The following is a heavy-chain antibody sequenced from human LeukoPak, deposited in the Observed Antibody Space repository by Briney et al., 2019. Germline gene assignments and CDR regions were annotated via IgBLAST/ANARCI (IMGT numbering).Heavy chain of an antibody. CDR2: ISYDGSNK. D-gene: IGHD5-18*01. V-gene: IGHV3-30*04. CDR1: GFTFSSYA. J-gene: IGHJ5*02. Sequence: GGSLRLSCAASGFTFSSYAMHWVRQAPGKGLEWVAVISYDGSNKYYADSVKGRFTISRDNSKNTLYLQMNSLRAEDTAVYYCAKDGEPEDTAIGNWLDPWGQGTLVTVSP. CDR3: AKDGEPEDTAIGNWLDP.